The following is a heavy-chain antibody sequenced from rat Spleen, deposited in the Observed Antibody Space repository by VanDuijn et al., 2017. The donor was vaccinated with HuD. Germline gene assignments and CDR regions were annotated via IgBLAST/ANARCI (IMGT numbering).Heavy chain of an antibody. CDR2: IWGGGST. J-gene: IGHJ4*01. V-gene: IGHV2-1*01. D-gene: IGHD1-2*01. CDR3: TRSFGYSSYVMDA. CDR1: GFSLTVSS. Sequence: QVQLKESGPGLVQPSQTLSLTCTVSGFSLTVSSVSWVRQPPGKGLEWMGPIWGGGSTDYHSALKSRLSISRDTSKSQVFLKMNSLQTGDTAIYFCTRSFGYSSYVMDAWGQGASVTVSS.